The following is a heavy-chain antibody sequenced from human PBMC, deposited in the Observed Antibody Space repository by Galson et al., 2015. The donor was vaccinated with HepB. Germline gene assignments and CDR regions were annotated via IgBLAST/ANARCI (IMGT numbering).Heavy chain of an antibody. CDR1: GFTFSSYA. J-gene: IGHJ4*02. Sequence: SLRLSCAASGFTFSSYAMSWVRQAPGKGLEWVSLITSSGGSTYYAESVEGRFTISRDSSKNTLYLQMNSLRADDTAVYYCARAGSFWSVAWWGQGTLVTVSS. V-gene: IGHV3-23*01. CDR2: ITSSGGST. D-gene: IGHD3-3*01. CDR3: ARAGSFWSVAW.